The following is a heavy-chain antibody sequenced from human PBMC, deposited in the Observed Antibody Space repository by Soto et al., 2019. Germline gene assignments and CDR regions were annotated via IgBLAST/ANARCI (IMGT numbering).Heavy chain of an antibody. CDR2: IYYSGST. D-gene: IGHD6-13*01. Sequence: SETLSLTCTVSGGSISSYYWSWIRQPPGKGLEWIGYIYYSGSTNYNPSLKSRVTISVDTSKNQFSLKLSSVTAADTAVYYCARVSKAAAAASLIYSYYYGMDVWGQGTTVTVSS. J-gene: IGHJ6*02. CDR1: GGSISSYY. CDR3: ARVSKAAAAASLIYSYYYGMDV. V-gene: IGHV4-59*01.